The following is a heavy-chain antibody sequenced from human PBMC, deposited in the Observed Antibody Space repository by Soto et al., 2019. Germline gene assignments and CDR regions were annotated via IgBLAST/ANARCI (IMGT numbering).Heavy chain of an antibody. CDR2: INPSGGST. CDR1: GGTFSSCA. CDR3: ARAGLYCTNGVCAYGMDV. V-gene: IGHV1-46*01. D-gene: IGHD2-8*01. J-gene: IGHJ6*02. Sequence: ASVKFSCKSSGGTFSSCAIICGLEAPGQGLEWMGIINPSGGSTSYAQKFQGRVTMTRDTSTSTVYMELSSLRSEDTAVYYCARAGLYCTNGVCAYGMDVWGQGTTVTVSS.